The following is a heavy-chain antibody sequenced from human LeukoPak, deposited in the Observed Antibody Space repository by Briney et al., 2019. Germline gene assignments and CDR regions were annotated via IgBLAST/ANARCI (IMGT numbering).Heavy chain of an antibody. Sequence: ASVKVSCKASGYTFTSYGISWVRQAPGQGLEWMGWISAYNGNTNYAQKLQGRVTMTTDTSTSTAYMELRSLRSDDTAVYYCARENSGYDARLSDYYYYMDVWGKGTTVTVSS. D-gene: IGHD5-12*01. CDR2: ISAYNGNT. J-gene: IGHJ6*03. CDR1: GYTFTSYG. CDR3: ARENSGYDARLSDYYYYMDV. V-gene: IGHV1-18*01.